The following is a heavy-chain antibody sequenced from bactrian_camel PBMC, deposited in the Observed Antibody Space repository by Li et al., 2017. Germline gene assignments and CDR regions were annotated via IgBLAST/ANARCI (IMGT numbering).Heavy chain of an antibody. D-gene: IGHD4*01. CDR1: YAYRPYC. Sequence: HVQLVESGGGSVRAGGSQRPSCAVSYAYRPYCWGWFRQAPGKEREGVAAISNDFSTSYADSVKGRFTISIDNAKNTLYLVMNSLKPEDTAMYYYAADTGTWTPIASNVPQYNYLGQGTQVTVS. CDR2: ISNDFST. V-gene: IGHV3S57*01. CDR3: AADTGTWTPIASNVPQYNY. J-gene: IGHJ4*01.